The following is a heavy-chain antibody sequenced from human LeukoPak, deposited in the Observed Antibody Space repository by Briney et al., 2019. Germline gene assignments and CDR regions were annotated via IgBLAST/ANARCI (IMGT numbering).Heavy chain of an antibody. V-gene: IGHV4-59*01. CDR1: GGSISSYY. J-gene: IGHJ4*02. Sequence: KPSETLSLTCTVSGGSISSYYWSWIRQPPGKGLEWIGYIYYSGSTNYNPSLKSRVTISVDTSKNQFFLKLSSVTAADTAVYYCARDRAAMGYWGQGTLVTVSS. D-gene: IGHD5-18*01. CDR2: IYYSGST. CDR3: ARDRAAMGY.